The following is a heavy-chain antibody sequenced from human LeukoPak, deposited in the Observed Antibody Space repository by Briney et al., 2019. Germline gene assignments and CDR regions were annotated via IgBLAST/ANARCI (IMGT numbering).Heavy chain of an antibody. CDR3: ARDGNALVRGVLYDAFDI. CDR1: GYTFTSYG. V-gene: IGHV1-18*01. CDR2: ISAYNGNT. J-gene: IGHJ3*02. Sequence: ASVKVSCKASGYTFTSYGISWVRQAPGQGLEWMGWISAYNGNTNYAQKLQGRVTITTDESTSTAYMELSSLRSEDTAVYYCARDGNALVRGVLYDAFDIWGQGTMVTVSS. D-gene: IGHD3-10*01.